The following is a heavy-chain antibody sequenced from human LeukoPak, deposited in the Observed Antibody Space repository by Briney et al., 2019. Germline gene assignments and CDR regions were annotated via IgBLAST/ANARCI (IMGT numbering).Heavy chain of an antibody. CDR1: GFIFSSYW. CDR2: IKQDGSEK. CDR3: ARDRRSFKGVILYYFDY. Sequence: GGSLRLSCAASGFIFSSYWMSWVRQAPGKGLEWVANIKQDGSEKYYVDSVKGRFTISRDNAKNSQYLQMNSLRAEDTAVYYCARDRRSFKGVILYYFDYWGQGTLVTVSS. D-gene: IGHD3-16*02. J-gene: IGHJ4*02. V-gene: IGHV3-7*01.